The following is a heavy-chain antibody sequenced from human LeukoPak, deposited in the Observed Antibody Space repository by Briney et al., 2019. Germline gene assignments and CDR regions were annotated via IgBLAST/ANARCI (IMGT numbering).Heavy chain of an antibody. CDR3: ARAGSYGYDY. J-gene: IGHJ4*02. D-gene: IGHD5-18*01. Sequence: SETLSLTCAVYGGSFSGYYWSWIRQPPGKGLEWIGEINHSGSTNYNPSLKSRVTISVDTSKNQFSLKLSSVTAADTAVYYCARAGSYGYDYWGQGTLVAVSS. CDR1: GGSFSGYY. V-gene: IGHV4-34*01. CDR2: INHSGST.